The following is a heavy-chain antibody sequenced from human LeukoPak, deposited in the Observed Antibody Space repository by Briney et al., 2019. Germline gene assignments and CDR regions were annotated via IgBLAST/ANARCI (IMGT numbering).Heavy chain of an antibody. CDR1: GFTFSSSA. CDR3: ARPMLLREGWFDP. Sequence: GALRLSCAASGFTFSSSAMSWVRQAPGKGLEWVSAISNNGGYTYYADSVQGRFTISRDNSKNTLYLQMNSLRAEDTAVYYCARPMLLREGWFDPWGQGTLVTVSS. D-gene: IGHD2-15*01. V-gene: IGHV3-23*01. CDR2: ISNNGGYT. J-gene: IGHJ5*02.